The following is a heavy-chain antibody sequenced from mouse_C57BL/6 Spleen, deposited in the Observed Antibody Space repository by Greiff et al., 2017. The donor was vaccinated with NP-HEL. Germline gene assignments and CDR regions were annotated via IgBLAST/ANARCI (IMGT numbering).Heavy chain of an antibody. CDR3: ARNWGLGTGYFDY. Sequence: VMLVESGPGLVQPSQSLSITCTVSGFSLTSYGVHWVRQSPGKGLEWLGVIWSGGSTDYNAAFISRLSISKDNSKSQVFFKMNSLQADDTAIYYCARNWGLGTGYFDYWGQGTTLTVSS. J-gene: IGHJ2*01. CDR2: IWSGGST. V-gene: IGHV2-2*01. D-gene: IGHD3-1*01. CDR1: GFSLTSYG.